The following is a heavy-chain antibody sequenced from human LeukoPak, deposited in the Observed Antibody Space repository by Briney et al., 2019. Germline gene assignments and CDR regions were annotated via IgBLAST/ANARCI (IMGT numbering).Heavy chain of an antibody. D-gene: IGHD3-10*01. CDR3: AKDRVIGD. CDR2: IRSDLSNQ. Sequence: PGGSLRLSCAASGFSISSTGMHWVRQAPGKGLEWVAFIRSDLSNQYYADSVKGRFTISRDNSKNTLSLQMNSLSAEDTAVYYCAKDRVIGDWGQGTLVTVSS. CDR1: GFSISSTG. J-gene: IGHJ4*02. V-gene: IGHV3-30*02.